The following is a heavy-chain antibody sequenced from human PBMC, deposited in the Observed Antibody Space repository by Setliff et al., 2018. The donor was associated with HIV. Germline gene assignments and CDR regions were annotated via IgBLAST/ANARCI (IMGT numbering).Heavy chain of an antibody. CDR2: IYPGDSDT. Sequence: PGESLKISCKGSGYSFTSYWIGWVRQMPGKGLEWMGIIYPGDSDTRYSPSFQGQVTISADKSINTAYLQWSSLKASDTAMYYCARLPSARMTIFGVVSYHMDVWGEGTTVTVSS. CDR3: ARLPSARMTIFGVVSYHMDV. V-gene: IGHV5-51*01. J-gene: IGHJ6*03. D-gene: IGHD3-3*01. CDR1: GYSFTSYW.